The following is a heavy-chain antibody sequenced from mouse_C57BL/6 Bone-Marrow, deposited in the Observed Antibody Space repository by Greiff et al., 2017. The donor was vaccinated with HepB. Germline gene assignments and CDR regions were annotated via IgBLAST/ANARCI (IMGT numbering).Heavy chain of an antibody. J-gene: IGHJ2*01. CDR1: GYSITSGYY. V-gene: IGHV3-6*01. CDR3: ARDDYDVNYFDY. Sequence: EVQLLESGPGLVKPSQSLSLTCSVTGYSITSGYYWNWIRQFPGNKLEWMGYISYDGSNNYNPSLKNRISITRDTSKNQFFLKLNSVTTEDTATYYCARDDYDVNYFDYWGQGTTLTVSS. CDR2: ISYDGSN. D-gene: IGHD2-4*01.